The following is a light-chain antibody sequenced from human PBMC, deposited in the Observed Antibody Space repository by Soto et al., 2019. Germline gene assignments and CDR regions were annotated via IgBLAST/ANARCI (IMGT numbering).Light chain of an antibody. CDR3: SSYTSSIPFV. CDR1: SSDVGGSNY. CDR2: EVS. J-gene: IGLJ1*01. V-gene: IGLV2-14*01. Sequence: QSVLTQPASVSGSPGQSITISCTGTSSDVGGSNYVSWYQQHPGKAPKLMIYEVSNRPSGVSNRFSGSKSGNTASLTISGLQAEDEADYYCSSYTSSIPFVFGTGTKVTVL.